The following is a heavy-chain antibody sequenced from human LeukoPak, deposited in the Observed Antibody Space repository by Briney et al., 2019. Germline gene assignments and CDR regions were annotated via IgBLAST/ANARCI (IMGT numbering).Heavy chain of an antibody. CDR2: INHGGST. J-gene: IGHJ4*02. V-gene: IGHV4-34*01. CDR3: ARARRMDNFDY. Sequence: SETLSLTCAVYGGSFSGYHWSWIRQPPGKGLEWIGEINHGGSTSYNPSLKTRVIISVDTSKNQFSLKLSSVTAADTAVYYCARARRMDNFDYWGQGTLVTVSS. D-gene: IGHD3/OR15-3a*01. CDR1: GGSFSGYH.